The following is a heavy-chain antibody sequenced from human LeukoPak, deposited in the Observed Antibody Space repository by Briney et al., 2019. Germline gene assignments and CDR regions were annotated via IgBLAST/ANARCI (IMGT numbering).Heavy chain of an antibody. V-gene: IGHV1-69*06. D-gene: IGHD4-11*01. CDR1: GGTFSSYA. Sequence: SLKDSCKASGGTFSSYAISSVRQAPEQGLEWMGGIIPIFGTANYAQKFQGRVTITADKSTSTAYMEMSSLRSEDTAVYYCASMTTVTGDYYYYMDVWGKGTTVTVSS. J-gene: IGHJ6*03. CDR2: IIPIFGTA. CDR3: ASMTTVTGDYYYYMDV.